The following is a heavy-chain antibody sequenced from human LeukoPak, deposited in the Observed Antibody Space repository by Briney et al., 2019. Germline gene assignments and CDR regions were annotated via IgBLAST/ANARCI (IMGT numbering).Heavy chain of an antibody. CDR1: GGSISSSSYY. CDR3: ARGTAVTATPFDY. CDR2: IYYTGST. D-gene: IGHD2-21*02. V-gene: IGHV4-39*07. Sequence: SETLSLTCSASGGSISSSSYYWGWIRQPPGKGLEWIGSIYYTGSTYYNPSLKSRVTISVDTSKNQFSLKLSSVTAADTAVYYCARGTAVTATPFDYWGQGTLVTVSS. J-gene: IGHJ4*02.